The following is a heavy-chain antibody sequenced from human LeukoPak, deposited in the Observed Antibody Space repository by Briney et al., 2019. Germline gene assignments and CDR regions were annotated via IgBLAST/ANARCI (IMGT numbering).Heavy chain of an antibody. J-gene: IGHJ5*02. D-gene: IGHD5-18*01. CDR1: GFTFSSYG. V-gene: IGHV3-30*02. Sequence: GGSLRLSCAASGFTFSSYGIHWVRQAPGKGLEWVAFIRYDGSNECYADSVKGRFTISRDNSKNTLYLQMNSLRAEDTAVYYCAKVVAMVIEGYNWFDPWGQGTLVTVSS. CDR3: AKVVAMVIEGYNWFDP. CDR2: IRYDGSNE.